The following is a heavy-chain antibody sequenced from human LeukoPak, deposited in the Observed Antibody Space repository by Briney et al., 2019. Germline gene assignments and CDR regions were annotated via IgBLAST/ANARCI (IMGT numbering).Heavy chain of an antibody. CDR2: ISSSSSYI. J-gene: IGHJ5*02. D-gene: IGHD6-13*01. CDR3: APRAAAGT. Sequence: GGSLRLSCAASGFTVSSNYMSWVRQAPGKGLEWVSSISSSSSYIYYADSVKGRFTISRDNAKNSLYLQMNSLRAEDTAVYYCAPRAAAGTWGQGTLVTVSS. CDR1: GFTVSSNY. V-gene: IGHV3-21*01.